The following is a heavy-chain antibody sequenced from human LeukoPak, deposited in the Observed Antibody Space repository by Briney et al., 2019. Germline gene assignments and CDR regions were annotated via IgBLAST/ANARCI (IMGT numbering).Heavy chain of an antibody. CDR3: ARDGYSYGYGWYFDL. V-gene: IGHV4-30-4*08. J-gene: IGHJ2*01. CDR2: IYYSGST. Sequence: PSETLSLTCTVSCGSISSGDYYWSWIRQPPGKGPEWIGYIYYSGSTYYNTSLKSRVTISVDTSKNQFSLKLSSVTAADTAVYYCARDGYSYGYGWYFDLWGRGTLVTVSS. CDR1: CGSISSGDYY. D-gene: IGHD5-18*01.